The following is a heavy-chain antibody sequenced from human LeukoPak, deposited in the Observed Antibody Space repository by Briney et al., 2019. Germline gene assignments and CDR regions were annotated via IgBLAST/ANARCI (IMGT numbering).Heavy chain of an antibody. CDR1: GYTFTSYG. Sequence: ASVKVSCKASGYTFTSYGISWVRQAPGQGLEWMGWISAYNGNTNYAQKLQGRVTMTTDTSTSTAYMELRSLRSDDTAVYYCARDCSGGSCYSLYDAFDIWGQGTMVTVSS. CDR3: ARDCSGGSCYSLYDAFDI. J-gene: IGHJ3*02. CDR2: ISAYNGNT. V-gene: IGHV1-18*01. D-gene: IGHD2-15*01.